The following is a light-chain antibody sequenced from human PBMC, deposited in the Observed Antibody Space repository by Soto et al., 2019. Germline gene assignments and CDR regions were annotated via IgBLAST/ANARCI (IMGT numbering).Light chain of an antibody. CDR2: GNS. CDR1: SSNIGAGYD. CDR3: QSYDSSLSGAWV. V-gene: IGLV1-40*01. Sequence: QSVLTQPPSVSGAPGQRVTISCTGSSSNIGAGYDVHWYQQLPGTAPKLLIYGNSNRPSGVPDRFSGSKSGTSASLAITGLQAEDEADYYCQSYDSSLSGAWVFGTGT. J-gene: IGLJ1*01.